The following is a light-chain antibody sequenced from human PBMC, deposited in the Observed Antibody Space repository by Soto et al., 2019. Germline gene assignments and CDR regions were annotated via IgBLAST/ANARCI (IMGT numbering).Light chain of an antibody. V-gene: IGKV3-20*01. Sequence: EIVLTQSAGTLSLSPGERATLSCRASQTFSSSYLVWYQQRPGQAPRLLMYGASSRATGIPDRFSGSGSGADFTLTISRLEPEDFAVYYCHQYGGSPPTFGQGTKLQIK. CDR1: QTFSSSY. CDR3: HQYGGSPPT. CDR2: GAS. J-gene: IGKJ2*01.